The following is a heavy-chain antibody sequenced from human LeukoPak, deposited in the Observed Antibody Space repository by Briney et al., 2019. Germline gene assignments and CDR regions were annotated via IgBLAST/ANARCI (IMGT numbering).Heavy chain of an antibody. Sequence: SVKVSCKASGGTFSSYAISWVRQAPGQGLEWMGGIIPIFGTANYAQKFQGRVTITADESTSTAYMELSSLRSEDTAVYYCASGYCSSTSCYNYYYYYMDVWGKGTTVTVSS. J-gene: IGHJ6*03. V-gene: IGHV1-69*13. CDR3: ASGYCSSTSCYNYYYYYMDV. CDR1: GGTFSSYA. D-gene: IGHD2-2*02. CDR2: IIPIFGTA.